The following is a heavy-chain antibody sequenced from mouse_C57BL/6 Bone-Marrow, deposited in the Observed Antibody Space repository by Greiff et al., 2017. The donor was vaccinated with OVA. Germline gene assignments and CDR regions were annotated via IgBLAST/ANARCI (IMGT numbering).Heavy chain of an antibody. V-gene: IGHV1-82*01. CDR1: GYAFSSSW. Sequence: VQVVESGPELVKPGASVKISCKASGYAFSSSWMNWVKQRPGKGLEWIGRIYPGDGDTNYNGKFKGKATLTADKSSSTAYMQLSSLTSEDSAVYFCARSVVALDDWGQGTTLTVSS. J-gene: IGHJ2*01. CDR3: ARSVVALDD. CDR2: IYPGDGDT. D-gene: IGHD1-1*01.